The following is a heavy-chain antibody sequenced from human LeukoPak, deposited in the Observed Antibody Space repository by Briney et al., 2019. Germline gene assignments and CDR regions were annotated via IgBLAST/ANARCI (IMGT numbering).Heavy chain of an antibody. J-gene: IGHJ4*02. Sequence: SETLSLTCTVSGGSISSYYWSWIRQPPGKGLEWIGYIYYSGSTNYNPSLKSRVTISVDTSKNQFSLKLSSVTAADTAVYYCARLVVPAAADYWGQGTLVTVSS. D-gene: IGHD2-2*01. V-gene: IGHV4-59*08. CDR1: GGSISSYY. CDR3: ARLVVPAAADY. CDR2: IYYSGST.